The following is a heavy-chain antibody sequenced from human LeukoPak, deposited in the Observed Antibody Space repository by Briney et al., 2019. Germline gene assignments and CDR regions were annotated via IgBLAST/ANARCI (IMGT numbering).Heavy chain of an antibody. V-gene: IGHV3-23*01. CDR3: AKDRLTRIVGATTSYYFDY. CDR1: GFRFSSYA. Sequence: PGGSLRLSCAASGFRFSSYAMSWVRQAPGKGLEWVSAISGSGGSTYYADSVKGRFTISRDNSKNTLYLQMNSLRAEDTAVYYCAKDRLTRIVGATTSYYFDYWGQGTLVTVSS. CDR2: ISGSGGST. D-gene: IGHD1-26*01. J-gene: IGHJ4*02.